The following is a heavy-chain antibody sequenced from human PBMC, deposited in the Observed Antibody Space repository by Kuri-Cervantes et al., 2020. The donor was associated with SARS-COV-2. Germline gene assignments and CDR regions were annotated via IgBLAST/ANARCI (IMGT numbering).Heavy chain of an antibody. CDR3: ARVHSKGPLYDFWSGYYFDY. D-gene: IGHD3-3*01. V-gene: IGHV1-69*13. J-gene: IGHJ4*02. CDR1: GDTFSSYA. Sequence: SVKVSCKASGDTFSSYAISWVRQAPGQGLEWMGGIIPIFGTANYAQKFQGRVTMTADESTSTAYMELSSLRSEDTAVYYCARVHSKGPLYDFWSGYYFDYWGQGTLVTVSS. CDR2: IIPIFGTA.